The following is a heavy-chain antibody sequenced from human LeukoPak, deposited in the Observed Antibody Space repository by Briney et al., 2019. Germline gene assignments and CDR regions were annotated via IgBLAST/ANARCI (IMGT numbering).Heavy chain of an antibody. CDR1: GFTFSDYY. CDR3: ARDQSPYYDFWSGCH. D-gene: IGHD3-3*01. V-gene: IGHV3-11*04. CDR2: ISSSGTTI. J-gene: IGHJ4*02. Sequence: GGSLRLSCAASGFTFSDYYMTWFRQAPGKGLEWVSYISSSGTTIYYADSVEGRFTVSRDNADNSLYLQMDSLRAEDTAVYYCARDQSPYYDFWSGCHWGLGTLVTVSS.